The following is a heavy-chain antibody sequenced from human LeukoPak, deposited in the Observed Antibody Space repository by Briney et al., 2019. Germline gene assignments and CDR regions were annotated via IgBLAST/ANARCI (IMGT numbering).Heavy chain of an antibody. J-gene: IGHJ4*02. CDR1: GLTSSSYS. Sequence: GGSLSPSCAASGLTSSSYSRNWVRRPPGKGLEWVSSISSGSSYIYHADSVKGRFTISRDNAKNSLYLQMNSLRAEDTAVYYCAKDRSGCSSTSCYASGFDYWGQGTLVTVSS. D-gene: IGHD2-2*01. V-gene: IGHV3-21*04. CDR3: AKDRSGCSSTSCYASGFDY. CDR2: ISSGSSYI.